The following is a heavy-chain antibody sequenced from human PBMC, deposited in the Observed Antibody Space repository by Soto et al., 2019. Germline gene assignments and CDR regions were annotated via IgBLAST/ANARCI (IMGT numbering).Heavy chain of an antibody. V-gene: IGHV1-3*01. D-gene: IGHD6-13*01. J-gene: IGHJ4*02. CDR3: ASGHSSSWYLDY. Sequence: ASVKVSCKASGYTFTSYAMHWVRQAPGQRLEWMGWINAGNGNTKYSQKFQGRVTITRDTSASTAYMELSSLRPEDTAVYYCASGHSSSWYLDYWGQGTLVTVSS. CDR1: GYTFTSYA. CDR2: INAGNGNT.